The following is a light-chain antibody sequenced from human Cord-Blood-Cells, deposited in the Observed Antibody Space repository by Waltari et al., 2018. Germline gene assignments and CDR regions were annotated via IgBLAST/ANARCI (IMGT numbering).Light chain of an antibody. CDR1: QSISSY. CDR2: AAS. CDR3: QQSYSTPWT. Sequence: DIQMTQSPSSLSASVGDRVTITCRASQSISSYLNWYQQKPGKAPKLLIYAASSLQSGVPSRFSGSGSGTDFTHTISSLQPEDFATYYCQQSYSTPWTFGQVTKVEIK. V-gene: IGKV1-39*01. J-gene: IGKJ1*01.